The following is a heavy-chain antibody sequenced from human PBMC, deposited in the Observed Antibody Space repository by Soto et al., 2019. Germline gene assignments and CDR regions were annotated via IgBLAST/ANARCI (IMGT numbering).Heavy chain of an antibody. V-gene: IGHV1-2*04. J-gene: IGHJ3*02. CDR3: ARDTQSGCSGGSCYSGGAFDI. CDR1: GYTFTGYC. Sequence: ASVKVSCKASGYTFTGYCMHWVRQAPGQGLEWMGWINPNSGGTNYAQKFQGWVTMTRDTSISTAYMELSRLRSDDTAVYYCARDTQSGCSGGSCYSGGAFDIWGQGTMVTVSS. CDR2: INPNSGGT. D-gene: IGHD2-15*01.